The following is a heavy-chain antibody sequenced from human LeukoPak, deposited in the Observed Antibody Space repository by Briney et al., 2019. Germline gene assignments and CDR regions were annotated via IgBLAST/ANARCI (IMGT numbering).Heavy chain of an antibody. V-gene: IGHV4-30-4*01. CDR3: ARGFYKTAARDGYNFLNWGSNYYYGMDV. CDR1: GGSISSGDYY. J-gene: IGHJ6*02. D-gene: IGHD5-24*01. Sequence: SETLSLTCTVSGGSISSGDYYWSWIRQPPGKGLEWIGYIYYSGSTYYNPSLKCRVTISVDTSKNQFSLKLSSVTAADTAVYYCARGFYKTAARDGYNFLNWGSNYYYGMDVWGQGTTVTVSS. CDR2: IYYSGST.